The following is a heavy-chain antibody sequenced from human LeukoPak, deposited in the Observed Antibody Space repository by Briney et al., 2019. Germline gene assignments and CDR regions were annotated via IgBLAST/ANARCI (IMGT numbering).Heavy chain of an antibody. J-gene: IGHJ3*02. Sequence: ASVKVSCKVSGYTLTELSMHWVRQAPGKGLEWMGGYDPEDGETIYAQKFQGRVTMTEDTSTDTAYMELSSLGSEDTAVYYCASMVQGARSRDAFDIWGQGTMVTVSP. V-gene: IGHV1-24*01. D-gene: IGHD3-10*01. CDR1: GYTLTELS. CDR3: ASMVQGARSRDAFDI. CDR2: YDPEDGET.